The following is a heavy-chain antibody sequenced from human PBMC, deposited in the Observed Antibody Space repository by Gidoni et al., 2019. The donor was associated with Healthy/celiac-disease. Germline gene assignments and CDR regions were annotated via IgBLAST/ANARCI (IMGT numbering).Heavy chain of an antibody. J-gene: IGHJ6*02. CDR3: AKDEGAGPHRGMDV. CDR2: ISWDGGST. V-gene: IGHV3-43*01. D-gene: IGHD6-19*01. Sequence: EVQLVESGGVVVQLGGSLRLSCAASGFTFDDYTMHWVRQAPGKGLEWVSLISWDGGSTYYADSVKGRFTISRDNSKNSLYLQMNSLRTEDTALYYCAKDEGAGPHRGMDVWGQGTTVTVSS. CDR1: GFTFDDYT.